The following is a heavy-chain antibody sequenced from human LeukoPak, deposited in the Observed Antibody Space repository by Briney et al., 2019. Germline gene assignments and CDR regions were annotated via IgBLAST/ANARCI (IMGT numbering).Heavy chain of an antibody. V-gene: IGHV4-4*07. Sequence: SETLSLTCTVSGGSISIYYWNWIRQPAGKGLEWTGRIFTSGITNYNPSLKSRVTMSVDTSKKQFSLNLSSVTAADTAVYYCARESSGTYYNPLGYMDVWGKGTPVTVSS. CDR2: IFTSGIT. CDR3: ARESSGTYYNPLGYMDV. CDR1: GGSISIYY. J-gene: IGHJ6*03. D-gene: IGHD3-10*01.